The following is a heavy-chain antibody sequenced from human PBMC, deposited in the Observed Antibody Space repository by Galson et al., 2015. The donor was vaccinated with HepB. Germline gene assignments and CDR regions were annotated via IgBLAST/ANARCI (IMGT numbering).Heavy chain of an antibody. Sequence: SLRLSCAASGFTVSSNYVSWVRQAPGKGLEWVSVIYSGGSTYYADSVKGRFTISRDNSKNTLYLQMNSLRAEDTAVYYCARVDGRWGGDAFDIWGQGTMVTVSS. CDR1: GFTVSSNY. CDR3: ARVDGRWGGDAFDI. D-gene: IGHD4-23*01. V-gene: IGHV3-53*01. J-gene: IGHJ3*02. CDR2: IYSGGST.